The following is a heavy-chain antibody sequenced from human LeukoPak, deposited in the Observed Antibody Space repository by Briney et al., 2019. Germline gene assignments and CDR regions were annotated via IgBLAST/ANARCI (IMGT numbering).Heavy chain of an antibody. CDR3: ARGYYYGMDV. V-gene: IGHV3-48*04. J-gene: IGHJ6*02. Sequence: PGGSLRLSCAASGFTFSSYSMNWVRHAPGKGLEWLSYISSSNSPIYYTDSVKGRFTISRDNAKNSVYLQMNSLRAEDTAVYYCARGYYYGMDVWGQGTMVTVSS. CDR2: ISSSNSPI. CDR1: GFTFSSYS.